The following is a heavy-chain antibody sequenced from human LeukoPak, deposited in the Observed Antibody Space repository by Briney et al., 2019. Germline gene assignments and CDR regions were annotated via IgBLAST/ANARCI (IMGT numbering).Heavy chain of an antibody. CDR2: ISSSSTI. CDR3: ARGGSSCFDY. Sequence: GGSLRLSCAASGFTFSSYSMNWVRQAPGKGLEWVSYISSSSTIYYADSVKGRFTISRDNAKNSLYLQMNSLRGEDTAVYYCARGGSSCFDYWGQGTLVTVSS. V-gene: IGHV3-48*01. J-gene: IGHJ4*02. CDR1: GFTFSSYS. D-gene: IGHD6-13*01.